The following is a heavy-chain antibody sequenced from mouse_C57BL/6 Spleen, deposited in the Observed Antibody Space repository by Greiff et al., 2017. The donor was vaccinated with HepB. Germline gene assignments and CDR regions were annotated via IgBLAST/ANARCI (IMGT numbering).Heavy chain of an antibody. CDR3: ARKSPLYGSLDY. V-gene: IGHV2-2*01. CDR2: IWSGGST. J-gene: IGHJ2*01. Sequence: VKLQESGPGLVQPSQSLSITCTVSGFSLTSYGVHWVRQSPGKGLEWLGVIWSGGSTDYNAAFISRLSTSKEYSKSQVFFKMNSLQADDTAIYYCARKSPLYGSLDYWGQGTTLTVSS. CDR1: GFSLTSYG. D-gene: IGHD1-1*01.